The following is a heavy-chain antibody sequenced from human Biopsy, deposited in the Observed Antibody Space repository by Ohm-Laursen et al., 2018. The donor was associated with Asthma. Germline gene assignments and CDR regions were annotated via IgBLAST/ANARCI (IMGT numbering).Heavy chain of an antibody. Sequence: ASVTVSCKTSGDTFNSAGITWVRQAPGQGLEWMGWISVYNGNTKVAQKLQDRVTMITDTSTSTAYMELRSLRSDDTAVYFCARAVDYSHYYGIDVWGQGATVTVS. CDR2: ISVYNGNT. V-gene: IGHV1-18*01. CDR3: ARAVDYSHYYGIDV. CDR1: GDTFNSAG. J-gene: IGHJ6*02. D-gene: IGHD3-10*01.